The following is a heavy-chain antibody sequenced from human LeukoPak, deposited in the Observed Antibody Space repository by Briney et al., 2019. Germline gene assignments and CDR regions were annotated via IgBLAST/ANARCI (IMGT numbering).Heavy chain of an antibody. Sequence: PGGSLRLSCSASGFTFSSYDMYWVRQAPGKGLEWVGFIRNKANGGTADYAASVKGRFTISRDDSKTIAYLQMNSLKTEDTAVYFCSRAYSTGWLGINDYWGQGALVTVSS. V-gene: IGHV3-49*04. J-gene: IGHJ4*02. CDR1: GFTFSSYD. CDR2: IRNKANGGTA. D-gene: IGHD6-19*01. CDR3: SRAYSTGWLGINDY.